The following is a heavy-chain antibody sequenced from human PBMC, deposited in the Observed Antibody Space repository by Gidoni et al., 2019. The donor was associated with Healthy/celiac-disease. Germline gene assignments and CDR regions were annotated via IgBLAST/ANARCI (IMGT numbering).Heavy chain of an antibody. CDR1: GGSFSGYY. V-gene: IGHV4-34*01. J-gene: IGHJ5*02. Sequence: QVQLQQWGAGLLKPSETLSLTCAVYGGSFSGYYWSWIRQPPGKGLEWSGEINHRGSTNYNPSLKSRVTISVDTSKNQFSLKLSSVTAADTAVYYCARGRRQWLVGHHWFDPWGQGTLVTVSS. CDR2: INHRGST. CDR3: ARGRRQWLVGHHWFDP. D-gene: IGHD6-19*01.